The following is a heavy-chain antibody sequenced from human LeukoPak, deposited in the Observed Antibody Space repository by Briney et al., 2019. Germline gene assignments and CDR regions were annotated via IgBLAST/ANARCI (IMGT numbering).Heavy chain of an antibody. CDR3: ARTQSNRETAGSSRYHYMAV. J-gene: IGHJ6*03. CDR2: IKQDGTEE. D-gene: IGHD1-14*01. CDR1: GFTFSNLC. V-gene: IGHV3-7*01. Sequence: GGSLRLSCAGSGFTFSNLCMTCVRQAPRKGREWVANIKQDGTEESYVDSVKGRFTISRDNARNSLFLEVDSLRVGDTAAHSCARTQSNRETAGSSRYHYMAVWGKGTTVTVYS.